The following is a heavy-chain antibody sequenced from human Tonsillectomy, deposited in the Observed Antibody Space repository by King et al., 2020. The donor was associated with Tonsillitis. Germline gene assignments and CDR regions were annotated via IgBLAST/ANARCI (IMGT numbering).Heavy chain of an antibody. Sequence: VQLKQWGAGLLKPSETLSRTCAVYGGSFSGYYWSWIRQPPGKGLEWIGEINHTVSTNYKPSLKSRVTISVDTAKNQFSLKLNSVTAADTAVYYCARIGSFSGTFDYWGQGTLVTVSS. V-gene: IGHV4-34*01. CDR2: INHTVST. D-gene: IGHD1-26*01. CDR1: GGSFSGYY. J-gene: IGHJ4*02. CDR3: ARIGSFSGTFDY.